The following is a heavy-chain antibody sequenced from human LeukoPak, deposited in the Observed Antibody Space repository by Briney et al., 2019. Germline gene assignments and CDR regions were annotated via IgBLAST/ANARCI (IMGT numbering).Heavy chain of an antibody. J-gene: IGHJ4*02. CDR2: THTSGST. V-gene: IGHV4-4*07. CDR3: ARAGWFGELPLTDY. CDR1: GVSISSYY. Sequence: PSETLSLTCTVSGVSISSYYWSWIRQPAGRGLEWIGRTHTSGSTNYNPSLKSRVTISVDTSKNQFSLKLSSVTAADTAVYYCARAGWFGELPLTDYWGQGTLVTVSS. D-gene: IGHD3-10*01.